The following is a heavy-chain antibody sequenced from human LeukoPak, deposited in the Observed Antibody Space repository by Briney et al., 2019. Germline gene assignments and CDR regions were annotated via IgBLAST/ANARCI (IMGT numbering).Heavy chain of an antibody. CDR2: IIPILGIA. D-gene: IGHD3-22*01. Sequence: SVKVSCKASGGTFSSYAISWVRQAPGQGLEWMGRIIPILGIANYAQKFQGRVTITADKSTSTAYMELSSLRSEDTAVYYCARGLGSYDSSELTWPMISFWGQGTQVTVSS. V-gene: IGHV1-69*04. CDR3: ARGLGSYDSSELTWPMISF. CDR1: GGTFSSYA. J-gene: IGHJ4*02.